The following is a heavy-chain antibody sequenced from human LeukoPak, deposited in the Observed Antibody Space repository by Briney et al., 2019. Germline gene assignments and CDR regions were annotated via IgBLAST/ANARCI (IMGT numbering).Heavy chain of an antibody. CDR1: GYTFTSYD. Sequence: ASVKVSCKASGYTFTSYDINWVRQATGQGLEWMGWMNPNSGNAGYAQKFQGRVTITRNTSISTAYMELSSLRSEDTAVYYCARGRRVYGGNPIYYYYYMDVWGKGTTVTVSS. V-gene: IGHV1-8*03. CDR2: MNPNSGNA. CDR3: ARGRRVYGGNPIYYYYYMDV. D-gene: IGHD4-23*01. J-gene: IGHJ6*03.